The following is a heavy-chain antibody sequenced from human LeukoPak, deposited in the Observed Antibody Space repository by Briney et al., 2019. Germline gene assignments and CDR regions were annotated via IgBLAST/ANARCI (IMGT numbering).Heavy chain of an antibody. V-gene: IGHV4-59*08. J-gene: IGHJ4*02. CDR1: GGSIDSNY. CDR2: VYYSGST. D-gene: IGHD3-10*01. CDR3: AKSFYYASGLDY. Sequence: SETLPLTCIVSGGSIDSNYWSWIRQPPGKGLEWIGHVYYSGSTNYNPSLKSRVTMSVDSSKSHFSLKLNSVTAADTAVYYCAKSFYYASGLDYWGQGTLVTVSS.